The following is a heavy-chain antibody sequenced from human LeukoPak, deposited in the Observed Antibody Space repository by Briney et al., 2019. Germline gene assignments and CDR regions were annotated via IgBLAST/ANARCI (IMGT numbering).Heavy chain of an antibody. CDR2: ICYSGST. Sequence: PSETLSLTCTVSGGSISSSSYYWGWIRQPPGKGLEWIGSICYSGSTYYNPSLKSRVTISVDTSKNQFSLKLSSVTAADTAVYYCARRPVTTFGAFDIWGQGTMVTVSS. J-gene: IGHJ3*02. D-gene: IGHD3-16*01. CDR1: GGSISSSSYY. V-gene: IGHV4-39*01. CDR3: ARRPVTTFGAFDI.